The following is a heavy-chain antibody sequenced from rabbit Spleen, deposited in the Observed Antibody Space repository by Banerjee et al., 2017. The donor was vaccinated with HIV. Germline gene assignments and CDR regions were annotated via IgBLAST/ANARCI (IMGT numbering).Heavy chain of an antibody. V-gene: IGHV1S45*01. CDR1: GIDFSTYSY. CDR2: ICAGISDST. D-gene: IGHD4-1*01. Sequence: QEQLEESGGGLVKPGGTLTLTCKASGIDFSTYSYMCWVRQAPGKGLEWIACICAGISDSTYYASWAKGRFTISETSSTTVTLQMTSLTAADTATYFCARGPGTIRLDLWGQGTLVTVS. J-gene: IGHJ3*01. CDR3: ARGPGTIRLDL.